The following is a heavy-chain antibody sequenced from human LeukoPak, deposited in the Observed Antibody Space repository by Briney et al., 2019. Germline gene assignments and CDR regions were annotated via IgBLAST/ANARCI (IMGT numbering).Heavy chain of an antibody. D-gene: IGHD6-19*01. CDR3: AKGGSGWLFDY. CDR2: ISGSGGST. J-gene: IGHJ4*02. V-gene: IGHV3-23*01. CDR1: GFTFSSYA. Sequence: GGSLRVSCAASGFTFSSYAMSWVRQAPGKGLEWVSGISGSGGSTYYADSVKGRFTISRDNSKNTLYLQMNSLRAEDTAVYYCAKGGSGWLFDYWGQGTLVTVSS.